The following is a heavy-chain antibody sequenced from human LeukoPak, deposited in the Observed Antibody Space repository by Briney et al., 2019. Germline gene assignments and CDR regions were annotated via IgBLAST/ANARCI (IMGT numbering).Heavy chain of an antibody. CDR2: INHNGST. J-gene: IGHJ6*02. CDR1: GGSFSGYY. Sequence: SETLSLTCAVYGGSFSGYYWSWIRQPRGKGLEWIGAINHNGSTNYNPSLKSRVTISVDTSKNQFSLKLSSVTAADTAVYYCARGRCTNGVCYTRGYYYGMDVWGQGTTVTVSS. CDR3: ARGRCTNGVCYTRGYYYGMDV. D-gene: IGHD2-8*01. V-gene: IGHV4-34*01.